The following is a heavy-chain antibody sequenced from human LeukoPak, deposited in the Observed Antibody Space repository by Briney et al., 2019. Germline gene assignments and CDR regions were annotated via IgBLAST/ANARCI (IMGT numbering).Heavy chain of an antibody. CDR1: GFTVSSNY. Sequence: GGSLRLSCAASGFTVSSNYMSWVRQAPGKGLEWVSVIYSGGSTYYADSVKGRFTISRDNSKNTLYLQMNSLRAEDTAVYYCAKDRSIGGSLFDYWGQGTLVTVSS. D-gene: IGHD1-26*01. CDR2: IYSGGST. J-gene: IGHJ4*02. CDR3: AKDRSIGGSLFDY. V-gene: IGHV3-53*05.